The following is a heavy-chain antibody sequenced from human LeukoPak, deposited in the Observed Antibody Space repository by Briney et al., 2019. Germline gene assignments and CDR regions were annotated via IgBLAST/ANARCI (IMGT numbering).Heavy chain of an antibody. CDR1: GFTFSSYN. CDR2: ISSSSSYI. J-gene: IGHJ5*02. CDR3: ARGIAALGFDP. D-gene: IGHD6-6*01. Sequence: GGSLRLSCAASGFTFSSYNMNWVRQAPGKGLVWVSSISSSSSYIYYADSVKGRFTISRDNAKNSLYLQMNSLRAEDTAAYYCARGIAALGFDPWGQGTLVTVSS. V-gene: IGHV3-21*01.